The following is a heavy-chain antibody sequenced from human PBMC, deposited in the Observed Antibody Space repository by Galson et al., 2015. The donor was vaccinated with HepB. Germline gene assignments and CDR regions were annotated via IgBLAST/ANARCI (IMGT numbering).Heavy chain of an antibody. V-gene: IGHV1-69*06. Sequence: SVKVSCKASGGTFSSYAISWVRQAPGQGLEWMGGIIPIFGTANYAQKFQGRVTITADKSTSTAYMELSSLRSEDTAVYYCARLESGSYYHDYWGQGTLVTVSS. D-gene: IGHD1-26*01. CDR1: GGTFSSYA. CDR3: ARLESGSYYHDY. CDR2: IIPIFGTA. J-gene: IGHJ4*02.